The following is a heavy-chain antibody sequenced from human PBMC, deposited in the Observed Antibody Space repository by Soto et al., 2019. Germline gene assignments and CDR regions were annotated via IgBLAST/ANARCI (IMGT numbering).Heavy chain of an antibody. Sequence: QVQLVQSGAEVKKPGASVKVSCKSSGYTFTSYYMHWVRQAPGQGLEWMGIINPSDGTTTYAQKFQGRVTMTRDTSTTSFYMELSSLRSEDTAVYYCARAYRIALAGSFDYWGQGSLVTVSS. J-gene: IGHJ4*02. CDR2: INPSDGTT. V-gene: IGHV1-46*01. D-gene: IGHD6-19*01. CDR1: GYTFTSYY. CDR3: ARAYRIALAGSFDY.